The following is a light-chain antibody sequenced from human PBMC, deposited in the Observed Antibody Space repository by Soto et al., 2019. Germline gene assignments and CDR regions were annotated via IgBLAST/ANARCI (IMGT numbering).Light chain of an antibody. CDR1: QSVLYSSDNKNY. CDR2: WAS. V-gene: IGKV4-1*01. J-gene: IGKJ1*01. Sequence: DIVMTQSPDSLAVSLGERATMNCRSSQSVLYSSDNKNYLAWYQQKPGHPPKLLIYWASTRESGVPDRFSGSGSGTDFTLTISSLQAEDVAVYYCQQYYSTPRTFGQGTKVEIK. CDR3: QQYYSTPRT.